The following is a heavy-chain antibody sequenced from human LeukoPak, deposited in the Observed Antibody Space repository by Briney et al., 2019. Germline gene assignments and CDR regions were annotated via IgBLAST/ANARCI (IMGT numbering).Heavy chain of an antibody. CDR3: GRDYEVGATTGWFAP. D-gene: IGHD1-26*01. J-gene: IGHJ5*02. Sequence: SVKVSCKASGGTFSSYAISWVRQAPGQGLEWMGGIIPIFGTANYAQKFQGRVTITTDESTSTAYMELSSLRSEDPAVYYCGRDYEVGATTGWFAPGGKEPWSPSPQ. V-gene: IGHV1-69*05. CDR1: GGTFSSYA. CDR2: IIPIFGTA.